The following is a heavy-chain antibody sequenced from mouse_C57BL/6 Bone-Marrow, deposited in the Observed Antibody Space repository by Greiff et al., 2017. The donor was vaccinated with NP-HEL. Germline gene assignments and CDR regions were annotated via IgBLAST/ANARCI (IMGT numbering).Heavy chain of an antibody. CDR1: GYSFTDYY. J-gene: IGHJ4*01. Sequence: VQLQQSGPELVKPGASVKISCKASGYSFTDYYMNWVKQSHGKSLEWIGDINPNNGGTSYNQKFKGKATLTVDKSSSTAYMELRSLTSEDSAVYYCARGYGPHYYAMDYWGQGTSVTVSS. CDR3: ARGYGPHYYAMDY. V-gene: IGHV1-26*01. D-gene: IGHD1-1*01. CDR2: INPNNGGT.